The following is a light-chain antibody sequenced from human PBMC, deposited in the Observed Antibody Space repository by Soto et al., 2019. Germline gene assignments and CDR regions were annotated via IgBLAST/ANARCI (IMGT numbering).Light chain of an antibody. CDR2: DVT. Sequence: QSVLTQPASVSGSPGQSITISCTGASSDIGTYNLVSWYQQHPGKAPKLMIYDVTKRPSGVSNRFSGSKSGNTASLRISGIQAEDEADYYCSSSVPSSTYVFGTGTKLTVL. V-gene: IGLV2-23*02. CDR1: SSDIGTYNL. CDR3: SSSVPSSTYV. J-gene: IGLJ1*01.